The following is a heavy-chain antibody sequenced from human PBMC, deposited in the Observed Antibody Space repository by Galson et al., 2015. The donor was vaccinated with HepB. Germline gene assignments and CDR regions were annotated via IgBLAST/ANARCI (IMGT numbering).Heavy chain of an antibody. D-gene: IGHD1-1*01. CDR1: GFTFSSYS. CDR2: ISSSSSYI. V-gene: IGHV3-21*01. Sequence: LRLSCAASGFTFSSYSMNWVRQAPGKGLEWVSSISSSSSYIYYADSVKGRFTISRDNAKNSLYLQMNSLRAEDTAVYYCARMIGTGTTDDYWGQGTLVTVSS. CDR3: ARMIGTGTTDDY. J-gene: IGHJ4*02.